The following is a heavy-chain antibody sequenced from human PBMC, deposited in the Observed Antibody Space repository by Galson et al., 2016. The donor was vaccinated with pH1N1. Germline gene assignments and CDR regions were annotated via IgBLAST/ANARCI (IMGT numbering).Heavy chain of an antibody. D-gene: IGHD6-19*01. CDR3: ARVGKKWLAYFDY. CDR1: GYTFTTYA. Sequence: SVKVSCKASGYTFTTYAIHWVRQAPGQRLEWMGWINAGNGNAKYLQKFQDRVTITRDTSATTAYMDVRSLRSEDTAVYYCARVGKKWLAYFDYWGQGTLVTVSS. V-gene: IGHV1-3*01. J-gene: IGHJ4*02. CDR2: INAGNGNA.